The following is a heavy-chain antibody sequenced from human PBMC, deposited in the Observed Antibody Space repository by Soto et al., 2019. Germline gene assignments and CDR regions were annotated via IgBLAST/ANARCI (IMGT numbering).Heavy chain of an antibody. V-gene: IGHV4-39*01. Sequence: ETLSLTCTVSGGSISSRSYYWGWIRQPPGKGLEWIGNVYYSGSTYYNPSLKSRATISVDTSRNQFSLKMSFVTAADTSVYYCASFYGDYLSYWGRGTLVTVSS. CDR2: VYYSGST. D-gene: IGHD4-17*01. J-gene: IGHJ4*02. CDR3: ASFYGDYLSY. CDR1: GGSISSRSYY.